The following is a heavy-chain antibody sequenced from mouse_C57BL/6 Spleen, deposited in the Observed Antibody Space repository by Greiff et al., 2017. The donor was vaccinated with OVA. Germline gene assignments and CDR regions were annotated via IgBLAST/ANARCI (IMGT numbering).Heavy chain of an antibody. J-gene: IGHJ4*01. V-gene: IGHV5-16*01. CDR3: ARTAYYSNYEAMDY. Sequence: EVMLVESEGGLVQPGSSMKLSCTASGFTFSDYYMAWVRQVPEKGLEWVANINYDGSSTYYLDSLKSRFIISRDNAKNILYLQMSSLKSEDTATYYCARTAYYSNYEAMDYWGQGTSVTVSS. CDR2: INYDGSST. D-gene: IGHD2-5*01. CDR1: GFTFSDYY.